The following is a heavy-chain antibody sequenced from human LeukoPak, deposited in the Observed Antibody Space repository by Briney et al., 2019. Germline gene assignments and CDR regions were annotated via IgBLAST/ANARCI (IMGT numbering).Heavy chain of an antibody. D-gene: IGHD3-10*01. CDR1: GFTFSSYA. CDR2: ISGSGGST. CDR3: TRLYYYGSGRGNYYGMDV. J-gene: IGHJ6*02. V-gene: IGHV3-23*01. Sequence: GGSLRLSCAASGFTFSSYAMSWVRQAPGKGLEWVSAISGSGGSTYYADSVKGRFTISRENAKNTLYLQMNSLRAEDTAVYYCTRLYYYGSGRGNYYGMDVWGQGTTVTVSS.